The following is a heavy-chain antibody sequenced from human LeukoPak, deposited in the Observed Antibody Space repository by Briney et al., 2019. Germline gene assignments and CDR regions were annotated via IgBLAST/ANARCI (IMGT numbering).Heavy chain of an antibody. J-gene: IGHJ4*02. CDR3: ASQYGSRQFDS. D-gene: IGHD3-10*01. V-gene: IGHV6-1*01. Sequence: SQTLSLTCAISGXSVSSNSSAWNWIRQSPSIGLEWLGRTYYRSKWYSDSAVSVKSRITVNPDTSKNQFSLQLNSVTPEDTAVYYCASQYGSRQFDSWGQGTLVTVSS. CDR1: GXSVSSNSSA. CDR2: TYYRSKWYS.